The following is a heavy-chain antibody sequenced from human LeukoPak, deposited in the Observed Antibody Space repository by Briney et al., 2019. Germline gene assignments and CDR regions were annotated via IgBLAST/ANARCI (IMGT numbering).Heavy chain of an antibody. Sequence: GGTLRLSCAASGFTFSSYGMSWVRQAPGKGLEWVSAISGSGGSTYYADSVKGRFTISRDNSKNTLYLQMNSLRAEDTAVYYCASHGRAVVVPAAVFDYWGQGTLVTVSS. V-gene: IGHV3-23*01. CDR2: ISGSGGST. CDR3: ASHGRAVVVPAAVFDY. D-gene: IGHD2-2*01. CDR1: GFTFSSYG. J-gene: IGHJ4*02.